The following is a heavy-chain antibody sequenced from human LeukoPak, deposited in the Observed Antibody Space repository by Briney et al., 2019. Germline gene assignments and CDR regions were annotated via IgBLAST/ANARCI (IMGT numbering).Heavy chain of an antibody. Sequence: GGSLRLSCEASGFTFSSYSMNWVRQAPGKGLEWVSSISSSSSYIYYADSVKGRFTISRDNAKNSLYLQMNSLRAEDTAVYYCARDQGATNYFDYWGQGTLVTVSS. V-gene: IGHV3-21*01. CDR1: GFTFSSYS. J-gene: IGHJ4*02. CDR2: ISSSSSYI. CDR3: ARDQGATNYFDY. D-gene: IGHD1-26*01.